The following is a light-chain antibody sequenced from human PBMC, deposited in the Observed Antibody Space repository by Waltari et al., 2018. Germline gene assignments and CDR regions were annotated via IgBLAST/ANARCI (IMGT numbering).Light chain of an antibody. V-gene: IGLV3-25*03. Sequence: SYELTQPPSVSMSPGQTARITCSGDALPKQYAYWYQQKPGQAPVLVRYKDSERPSGIPERFSGSSSGTTVTLTISGVQAEDEADYYCQSADSSGTYVVFGGGTKLTVL. CDR1: ALPKQY. J-gene: IGLJ2*01. CDR3: QSADSSGTYVV. CDR2: KDS.